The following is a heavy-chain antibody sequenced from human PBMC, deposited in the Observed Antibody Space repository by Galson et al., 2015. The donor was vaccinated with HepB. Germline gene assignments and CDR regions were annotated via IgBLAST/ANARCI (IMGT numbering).Heavy chain of an antibody. CDR1: GGSISSGGYS. CDR2: IYKGGST. CDR3: ARALKHHSTMNDY. Sequence: TLSLTCAVSGGSISSGGYSWSWIRQPPGKGLEWIAYIYKGGSTYYNPSLKSRVTISIDRSKNQFSLKLSSVTAADTAVYYCARALKHHSTMNDYWGQGTLVTVSS. D-gene: IGHD3-22*01. V-gene: IGHV4-30-2*01. J-gene: IGHJ4*02.